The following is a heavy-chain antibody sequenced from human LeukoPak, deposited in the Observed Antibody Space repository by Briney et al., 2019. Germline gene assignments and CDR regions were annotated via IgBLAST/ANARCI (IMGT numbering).Heavy chain of an antibody. CDR2: INHSGST. CDR1: GGSFSGYY. CDR3: ARHRYGSGNYYNGNWFDP. D-gene: IGHD3-10*01. V-gene: IGHV4-34*01. Sequence: PSETLSLTCAVYGGSFYGGSFSGYYWSWIRQPPEKGLEWIGEINHSGSTNYNPSFKSRLTMSVDTSKSQFSLKLSSVTAAGTAVYYCARHRYGSGNYYNGNWFDPWGQGTLVTVSS. J-gene: IGHJ5*02.